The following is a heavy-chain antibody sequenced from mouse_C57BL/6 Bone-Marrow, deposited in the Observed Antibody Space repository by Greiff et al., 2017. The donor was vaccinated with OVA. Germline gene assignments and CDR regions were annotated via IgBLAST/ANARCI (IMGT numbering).Heavy chain of an antibody. D-gene: IGHD2-3*01. Sequence: VQLQQSGPELVKPGASVKISCKASGYTFTDYYMNWVKQSLGKSLEWIGDINPNNGGTSYNQKFKGKATWTVDKSSSTAYMELRSLASDDSAVYYCARSIYWGQGTTLTVSS. V-gene: IGHV1-26*01. CDR3: ARSIY. CDR1: GYTFTDYY. CDR2: INPNNGGT. J-gene: IGHJ2*01.